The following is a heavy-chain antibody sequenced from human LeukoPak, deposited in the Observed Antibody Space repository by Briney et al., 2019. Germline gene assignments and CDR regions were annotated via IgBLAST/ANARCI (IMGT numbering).Heavy chain of an antibody. D-gene: IGHD2-15*01. J-gene: IGHJ4*02. CDR2: IIPIFGTA. Sequence: SVKVSCKASGGTFSSYAISWVRQAPGQGLEWMGGIIPIFGTANYAQKFQGRVTITADESTSTAYMELSSLRSEDTAVYYCARDLCSGGTCYARAIPFDYWGQGSLVTVSS. V-gene: IGHV1-69*13. CDR1: GGTFSSYA. CDR3: ARDLCSGGTCYARAIPFDY.